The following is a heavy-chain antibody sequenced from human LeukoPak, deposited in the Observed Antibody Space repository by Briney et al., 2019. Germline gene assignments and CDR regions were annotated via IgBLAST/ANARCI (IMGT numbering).Heavy chain of an antibody. Sequence: SETLSLTCTVSGGSISSHYWSWIRQPPGKGLEWIGYTYYSGSTNYNPSLKSRVTISVDTSKNQFSLKLSSVTAADTAVYYCARGYSSSWHLGDYYYMDVWGKGTTVTVSS. J-gene: IGHJ6*03. D-gene: IGHD6-13*01. CDR1: GGSISSHY. V-gene: IGHV4-59*11. CDR3: ARGYSSSWHLGDYYYMDV. CDR2: TYYSGST.